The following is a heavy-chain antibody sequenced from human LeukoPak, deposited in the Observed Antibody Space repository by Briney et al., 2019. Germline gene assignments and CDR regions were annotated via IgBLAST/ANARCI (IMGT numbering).Heavy chain of an antibody. Sequence: PGGSLRLSCAASGFTFSSYAMSWIRQAPGKGLEWVSVISGSGGSTYYADSVKGRFTISRDNSKNTLYLQMNSLRAEDTAVYYCAKVFYGDYVRGAYDYWGQGNLVTVSS. V-gene: IGHV3-23*01. D-gene: IGHD4-17*01. CDR3: AKVFYGDYVRGAYDY. CDR1: GFTFSSYA. CDR2: ISGSGGST. J-gene: IGHJ4*02.